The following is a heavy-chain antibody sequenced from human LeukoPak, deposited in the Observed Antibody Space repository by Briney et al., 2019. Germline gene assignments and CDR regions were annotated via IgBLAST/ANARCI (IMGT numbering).Heavy chain of an antibody. V-gene: IGHV4-34*01. Sequence: SETLSLTCAVYGGSFSGYYWSWIRQPPGKGLEWIGEINHSGSTNYNPSLKSRVTISVDTSKNQFSLKLSSVTAADTAVYYCARWPPLDYWGQGTLVTVSS. CDR3: ARWPPLDY. CDR2: INHSGST. J-gene: IGHJ4*02. CDR1: GGSFSGYY.